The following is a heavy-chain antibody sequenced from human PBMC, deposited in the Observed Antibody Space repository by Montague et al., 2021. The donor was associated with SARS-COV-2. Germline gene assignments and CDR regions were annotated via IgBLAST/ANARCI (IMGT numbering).Heavy chain of an antibody. V-gene: IGHV4-59*01. Sequence: SETLSLTCTVSGGSISSYYWSWIRQPPGKGLEWIGYIYYTGSTKYNPSLKSRVTMSLDRTTNRFSLRVNSVTAADTAMYYCARAQNTCFIANCVNYVDFWGLGAQVTVSS. CDR1: GGSISSYY. J-gene: IGHJ4*02. CDR3: ARAQNTCFIANCVNYVDF. CDR2: IYYTGST. D-gene: IGHD1-1*01.